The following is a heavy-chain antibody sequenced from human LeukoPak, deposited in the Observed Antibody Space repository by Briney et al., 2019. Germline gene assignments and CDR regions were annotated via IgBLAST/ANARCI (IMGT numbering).Heavy chain of an antibody. CDR3: ARDRTMATITPLDY. CDR1: GFTFSSYG. CDR2: IWYDESNK. Sequence: GGSLRLSCAASGFTFSSYGMHWVRQAPGKGLEWVAVIWYDESNKYYADSVKGRFTISRDNSKNTLYLQMNSLRAEDTAVYYCARDRTMATITPLDYWGQGTLVTVSS. V-gene: IGHV3-33*01. J-gene: IGHJ4*02. D-gene: IGHD5-12*01.